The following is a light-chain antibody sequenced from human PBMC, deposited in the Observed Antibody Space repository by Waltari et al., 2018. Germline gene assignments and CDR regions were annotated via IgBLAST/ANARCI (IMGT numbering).Light chain of an antibody. V-gene: IGLV1-44*01. Sequence: QSMLTQPPSASGTPGQRVNISCSGSSSNIGSNSVNWYQQPPGTAPKLLIYSNNQRPSGVPDRFSGSKSGTSASLAISGLQSEDEADYYCAAWDDSLNGVVFGGGTKLTVL. CDR1: SSNIGSNS. J-gene: IGLJ2*01. CDR2: SNN. CDR3: AAWDDSLNGVV.